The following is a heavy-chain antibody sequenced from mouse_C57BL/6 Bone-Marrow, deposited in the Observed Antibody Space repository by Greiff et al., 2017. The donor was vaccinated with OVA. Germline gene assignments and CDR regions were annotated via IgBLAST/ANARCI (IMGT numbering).Heavy chain of an antibody. CDR1: GFSLTSYG. CDR2: IWSGGST. J-gene: IGHJ1*03. CDR3: ARNSDGYYGWYFDV. Sequence: QVQLQQSGPGLVQPSQSLSITCTVSGFSLTSYGVHWVRQSPGKGLEWLGVIWSGGSTDYNAAFISRLSISKDNSKSQVFVKMNSLQADDTAIYYCARNSDGYYGWYFDVWGTGTTVTVSS. V-gene: IGHV2-2*01. D-gene: IGHD2-3*01.